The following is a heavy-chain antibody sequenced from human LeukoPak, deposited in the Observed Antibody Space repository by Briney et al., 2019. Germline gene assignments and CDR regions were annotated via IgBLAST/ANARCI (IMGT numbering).Heavy chain of an antibody. CDR3: ARSAYNYGYVYFDH. D-gene: IGHD5-18*01. V-gene: IGHV1-2*02. J-gene: IGHJ4*02. CDR2: IDPNSDNI. CDR1: GYTFTGCF. Sequence: ASVKVSCKASGYTFTGCFIHYVRQAPGQGLEWMGWIDPNSDNIRYSETFKDRVTMTRDTSTNTAYMELSWLRSEDTAVYCCARSAYNYGYVYFDHWGQGTLVIVSS.